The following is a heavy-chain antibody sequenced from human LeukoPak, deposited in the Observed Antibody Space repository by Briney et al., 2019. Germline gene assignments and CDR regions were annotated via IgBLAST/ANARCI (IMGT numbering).Heavy chain of an antibody. CDR3: AKPPPYDFWSGYQPDYYYYGMDV. V-gene: IGHV3-23*01. Sequence: GGSLRLSCAASGFTFSSYAMSWVRQAPGKGLEWVSAISGSGGSTYYADSVKGRFTISRDNSKNTLYLQMNSLRAEDTGVYYCAKPPPYDFWSGYQPDYYYYGMDVWGQGTTVTVSS. CDR2: ISGSGGST. CDR1: GFTFSSYA. D-gene: IGHD3-3*01. J-gene: IGHJ6*02.